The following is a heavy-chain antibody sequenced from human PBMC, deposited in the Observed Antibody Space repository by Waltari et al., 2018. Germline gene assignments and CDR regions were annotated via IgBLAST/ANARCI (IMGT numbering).Heavy chain of an antibody. V-gene: IGHV3-21*01. CDR2: ISGDSRFI. J-gene: IGHJ4*02. Sequence: EVQLVESGGGLGKPGGSLRLSCEASGFTFSGYSMNWVRQAPGKVLECVSSISGDSRFIYYEDSVNGRFTISSDDAKNSLYLQMNSLRVEDTAVYYCARDRRGYFDYWGPGTLVSVSS. D-gene: IGHD3-16*01. CDR3: ARDRRGYFDY. CDR1: GFTFSGYS.